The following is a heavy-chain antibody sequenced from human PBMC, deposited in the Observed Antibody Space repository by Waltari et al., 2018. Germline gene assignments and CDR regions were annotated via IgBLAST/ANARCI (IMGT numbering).Heavy chain of an antibody. CDR3: ARGGSTPMIIAY. J-gene: IGHJ4*02. CDR1: GGSLNNRY. Sequence: QVRLEQWGAGLLKPSETLSLTCAVYGGSLNNRYWSWIRQSPGKGLEWLGEISHSGRTHYNPYLKSRVIISVDTSKSQFSLILTSVNAADTAVYYCARGGSTPMIIAYWGQGTQVTVSS. V-gene: IGHV4-34*02. CDR2: ISHSGRT. D-gene: IGHD3-16*01.